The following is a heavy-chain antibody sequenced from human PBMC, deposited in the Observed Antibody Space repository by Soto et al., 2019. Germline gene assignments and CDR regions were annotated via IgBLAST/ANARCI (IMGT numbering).Heavy chain of an antibody. CDR3: ARDLTANYGAYGMDV. Sequence: SETLSLTCSVSGVSVSSGSYYWSWIRQPPGKGLEWIGCIYSTGSTKHNPSLKSRAIISVDTSKNQFSLKLTSVTAADTAVYYCARDLTANYGAYGMDVWGQGTTVTVSS. CDR2: IYSTGST. D-gene: IGHD4-17*01. J-gene: IGHJ6*02. CDR1: GVSVSSGSYY. V-gene: IGHV4-61*01.